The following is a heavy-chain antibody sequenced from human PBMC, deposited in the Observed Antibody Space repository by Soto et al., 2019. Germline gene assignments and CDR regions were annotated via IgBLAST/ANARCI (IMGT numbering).Heavy chain of an antibody. J-gene: IGHJ4*02. CDR3: AREVLFGVAPAAPLFDY. V-gene: IGHV4-31*03. Sequence: SETLSLTCTVSGGSISSGGYYWSWIRQHPGKGLEWIGYIYYSGSTYYNPSLKSRVTISVDTSKNQFSLKLSSVTAADTAVYYCAREVLFGVAPAAPLFDYWGPGTLVTVS. CDR1: GGSISSGGYY. D-gene: IGHD2-2*01. CDR2: IYYSGST.